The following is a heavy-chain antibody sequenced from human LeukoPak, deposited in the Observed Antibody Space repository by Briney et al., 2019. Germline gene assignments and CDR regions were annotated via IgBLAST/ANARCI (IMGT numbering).Heavy chain of an antibody. CDR2: IIPIFGTA. D-gene: IGHD3-3*01. Sequence: ASVKVSCKASGGTFSSYAISWVRQAPGQGLEWMGGIIPIFGTANYAQKFQGRVTITADESTSTAYMELSSLRSEDTAVYYCARGGHYDFWSGYYTGSGFYYYYMDVWGKGTTVTVSS. CDR1: GGTFSSYA. CDR3: ARGGHYDFWSGYYTGSGFYYYYMDV. J-gene: IGHJ6*03. V-gene: IGHV1-69*13.